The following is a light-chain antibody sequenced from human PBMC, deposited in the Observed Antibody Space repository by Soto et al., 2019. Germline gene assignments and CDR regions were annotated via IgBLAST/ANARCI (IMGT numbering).Light chain of an antibody. Sequence: QSVLTQPASVSGSPGQSITISCTETSSDVGGYKFVSWYQQHPGTAPKLMIYEVSNRPSGVSSRFSGSKSGNTASLTISGLQAEDEADYFCGSYTGSIYVFGNGTKVTVL. J-gene: IGLJ1*01. CDR1: SSDVGGYKF. V-gene: IGLV2-14*01. CDR2: EVS. CDR3: GSYTGSIYV.